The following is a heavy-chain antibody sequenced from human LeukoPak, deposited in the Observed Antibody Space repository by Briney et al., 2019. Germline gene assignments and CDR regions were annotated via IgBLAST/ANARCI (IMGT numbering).Heavy chain of an antibody. CDR2: IYSGGSA. Sequence: PGGSLSLSCAASVFTASSNYMSWGREAPGQGLEWVSVIYSGGSAYYADSVKGRFIISRDNSKNTLYLQMNSLRAEDTAVYYCARDLGFSAVDDAAWGQGTLVTVSS. CDR1: VFTASSNY. D-gene: IGHD3-3*01. CDR3: ARDLGFSAVDDAA. V-gene: IGHV3-66*01. J-gene: IGHJ4*02.